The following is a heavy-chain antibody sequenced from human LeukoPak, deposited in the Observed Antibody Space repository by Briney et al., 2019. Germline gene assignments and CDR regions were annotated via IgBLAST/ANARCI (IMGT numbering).Heavy chain of an antibody. CDR1: GFTFSDYY. J-gene: IGHJ3*02. V-gene: IGHV3-11*04. CDR2: ISSSGSTI. Sequence: PGGSLRLSCAASGFTFSDYYMSWIRQAPGKGLEWVSYISSSGSTIYYADSVKGRFTISRDNAKNSLYLQMNSLRAEDTAVYYCARDAYCGGDCSYDAFDIWGQGTMVTVSS. CDR3: ARDAYCGGDCSYDAFDI. D-gene: IGHD2-21*02.